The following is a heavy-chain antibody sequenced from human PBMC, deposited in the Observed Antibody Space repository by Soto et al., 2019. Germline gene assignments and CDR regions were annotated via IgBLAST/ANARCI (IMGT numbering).Heavy chain of an antibody. CDR1: GGTFSSYA. CDR2: IIPIFGTA. J-gene: IGHJ5*02. D-gene: IGHD5-12*01. V-gene: IGHV1-69*13. CDR3: ARDYRDGYNSYNWLDP. Sequence: SVKVSCKASGGTFSSYAISWVRQAPGQGLEWMGGIIPIFGTANYAQKFQGRVTITADESTSTAYMELSSLRSEDTAVYYCARDYRDGYNSYNWLDPWDQGTLVTVSS.